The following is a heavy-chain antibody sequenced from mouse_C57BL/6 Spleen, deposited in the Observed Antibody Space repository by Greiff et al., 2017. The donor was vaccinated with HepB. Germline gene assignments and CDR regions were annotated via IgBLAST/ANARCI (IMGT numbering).Heavy chain of an antibody. V-gene: IGHV1-61*01. J-gene: IGHJ3*01. CDR3: ARGGSSGYEVAY. CDR2: IYPSDSET. Sequence: VQLQQPGAELVRPGSSVKLSCKASGYTFTSYWMDWVKQRPGQGLEWIGNIYPSDSETHYNQKFKDKATFTVDKSSSTAYMQLSSLTSEDSAVYYCARGGSSGYEVAYWGQGTLVTVSA. D-gene: IGHD3-2*02. CDR1: GYTFTSYW.